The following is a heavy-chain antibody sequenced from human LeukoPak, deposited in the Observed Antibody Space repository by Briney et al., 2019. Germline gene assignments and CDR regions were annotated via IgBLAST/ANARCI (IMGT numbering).Heavy chain of an antibody. CDR3: AKRSRVAVAGPYYYYYYMDV. D-gene: IGHD6-19*01. CDR1: GFTFNSYA. V-gene: IGHV3-23*01. J-gene: IGHJ6*03. CDR2: ISGSDGST. Sequence: GGSLRLSCAASGFTFNSYAMSWVRQAPGKGLEWVSAISGSDGSTYYADSVKGRFTISRDNSKNTLYLQMNSLRAEDTAVYYCAKRSRVAVAGPYYYYYYMDVWGKGTPVTVSS.